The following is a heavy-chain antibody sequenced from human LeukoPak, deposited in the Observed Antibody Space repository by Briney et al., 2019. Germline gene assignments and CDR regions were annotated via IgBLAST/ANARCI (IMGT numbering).Heavy chain of an antibody. CDR2: INPNSGDT. CDR1: GYTFTGYH. V-gene: IGHV1-2*06. Sequence: ASVKVSCKASGYTFTGYHIHWVRQAPGQGLEWMGRINPNSGDTNSAQKLQGRVTMTTDTSTSTAYMELRSLRSDDTAVYYCARVRGCSSTSCYLSSRWFDPWGQGTLVTVSS. D-gene: IGHD2-2*01. CDR3: ARVRGCSSTSCYLSSRWFDP. J-gene: IGHJ5*02.